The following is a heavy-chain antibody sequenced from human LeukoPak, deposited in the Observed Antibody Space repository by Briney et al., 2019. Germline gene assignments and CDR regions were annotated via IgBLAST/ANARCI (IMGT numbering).Heavy chain of an antibody. V-gene: IGHV3-23*01. Sequence: GGSLRLSCVVSGITLSNYGMSWVRQAPGKGLEWVSGISERGGSTNYADSVKGRFIISRDTSKNTVYLQMNSLRAEDTAVYYCAKGRTTVVVTAIPNWGQGTLVTVSS. D-gene: IGHD2-21*02. CDR3: AKGRTTVVVTAIPN. J-gene: IGHJ4*02. CDR1: GITLSNYG. CDR2: ISERGGST.